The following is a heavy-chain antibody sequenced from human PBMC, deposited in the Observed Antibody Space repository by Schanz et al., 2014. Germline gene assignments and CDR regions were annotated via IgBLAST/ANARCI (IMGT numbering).Heavy chain of an antibody. CDR1: GFTASSHS. V-gene: IGHV3-21*02. Sequence: EVQLVESGGGLVKPGGSLRLSCGVSGFTASSHSMNWVRQAPGKGLEWVSSISSRSSHIYYADSVKGRFTVSRDNAKNSVYLQMNVLRVDDTAVYYCVRERTNYGGNSYYFDHWGQGTLVTVSS. CDR2: ISSRSSHI. J-gene: IGHJ4*02. D-gene: IGHD2-21*02. CDR3: VRERTNYGGNSYYFDH.